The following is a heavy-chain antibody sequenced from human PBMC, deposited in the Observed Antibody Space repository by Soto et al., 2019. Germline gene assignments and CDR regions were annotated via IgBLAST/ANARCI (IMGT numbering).Heavy chain of an antibody. Sequence: QVQLVQSGAEVKKPGASVKVSCKASGYTFTTYDMNWVRQAPGQGLEWLGWMNPSNGNTGYAQKFQGRVTMTRDASISTAYMELSSLRFDDPAVYFCARGGAVAGMDFSDSWGQGTLVIVSS. CDR3: ARGGAVAGMDFSDS. D-gene: IGHD6-19*01. CDR1: GYTFTTYD. J-gene: IGHJ4*02. V-gene: IGHV1-8*01. CDR2: MNPSNGNT.